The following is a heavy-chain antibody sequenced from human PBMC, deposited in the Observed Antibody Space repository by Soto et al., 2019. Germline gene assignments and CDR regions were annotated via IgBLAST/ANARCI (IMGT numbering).Heavy chain of an antibody. CDR3: ARDGGYCSGGSCYGSYYYYGMDF. V-gene: IGHV3-21*01. D-gene: IGHD2-15*01. CDR1: GFTFSSYS. Sequence: GGSLRLSCAASGFTFSSYSMNWVRQAPGKGLEWVSSISSSSSYIYYADSVKGRFTISRDNAKNSLYLQMNSLRAEDTAVYYCARDGGYCSGGSCYGSYYYYGMDFWGQGTTVTVSS. J-gene: IGHJ6*02. CDR2: ISSSSSYI.